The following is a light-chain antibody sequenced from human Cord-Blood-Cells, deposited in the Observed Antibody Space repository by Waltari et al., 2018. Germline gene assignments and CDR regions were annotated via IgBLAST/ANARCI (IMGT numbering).Light chain of an antibody. V-gene: IGLV2-14*01. CDR3: SSYTSSSTRV. J-gene: IGLJ2*01. CDR1: SSDVGGYHH. CDR2: DVS. Sequence: QSALTQTASVSGSPGQSITISCPGTSSDVGGYHHVSWYQQHPGKAPKLMIYDVSNRPSGVSNRFSGSKSGNTASLTISVLQAEDEADYYCSSYTSSSTRVFGGGTKLTVL.